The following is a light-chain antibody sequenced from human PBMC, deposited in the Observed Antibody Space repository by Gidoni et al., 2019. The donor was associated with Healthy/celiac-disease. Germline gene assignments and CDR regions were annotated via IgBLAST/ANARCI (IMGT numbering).Light chain of an antibody. Sequence: EIVLTQSPDTLSLSPGERATLSCRGSQSVSSSYLAWYQQKPGQAPRLLIYGASSRATGIPDRFSGSGSGTDFTLTISRLEPEDFAVYYCQQYGSSPWTFGQGSKVEIK. CDR2: GAS. CDR3: QQYGSSPWT. V-gene: IGKV3-20*01. J-gene: IGKJ1*01. CDR1: QSVSSSY.